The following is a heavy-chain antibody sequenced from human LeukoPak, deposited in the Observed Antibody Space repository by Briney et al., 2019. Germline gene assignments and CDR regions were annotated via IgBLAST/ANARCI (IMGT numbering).Heavy chain of an antibody. V-gene: IGHV1-2*02. CDR2: INPNSGGT. D-gene: IGHD3-10*01. CDR1: GYTFTGYY. J-gene: IGHJ4*02. CDR3: ARDGSVESGHYYFDY. Sequence: ASVKVSCKASGYTFTGYYMHWVRQAPRQGLEWMGWINPNSGGTNYAQKFQGRVTMTRDTSISTAYMELSGLRSDDTAIYFCARDGSVESGHYYFDYWGQGALVTVSS.